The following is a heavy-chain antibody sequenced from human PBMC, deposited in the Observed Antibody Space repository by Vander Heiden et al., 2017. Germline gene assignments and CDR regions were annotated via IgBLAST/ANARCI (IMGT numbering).Heavy chain of an antibody. CDR1: GFPYDNYG. V-gene: IGHV3-20*04. Sequence: EVQLMESGGGVVRPGGSLRLSCTASGFPYDNYGMSWVRQAPGKGLEWVSGINWGGGSTGYTDSVKGRFITSRDNAKNSLFLQMNSLRAEDTAFYYCARVSNSGSGYLFDFWGQGTLVTVSS. J-gene: IGHJ3*01. D-gene: IGHD3-22*01. CDR3: ARVSNSGSGYLFDF. CDR2: INWGGGST.